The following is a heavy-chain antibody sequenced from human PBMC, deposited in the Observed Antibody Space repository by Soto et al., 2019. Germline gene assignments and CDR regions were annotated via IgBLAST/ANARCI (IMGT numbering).Heavy chain of an antibody. CDR2: FDPEDGET. CDR1: GYTLTELS. D-gene: IGHD6-13*01. CDR3: ATPSWQQLVLIQGRSGFDY. Sequence: ASVKVSCKVSGYTLTELSMHWVRQAPGKGLEWMGGFDPEDGETIYAQKFQGRVTMTEDTSTDTAYMELSSLRSEDTAVYYCATPSWQQLVLIQGRSGFDYWGQGTQVTVSS. V-gene: IGHV1-24*01. J-gene: IGHJ4*02.